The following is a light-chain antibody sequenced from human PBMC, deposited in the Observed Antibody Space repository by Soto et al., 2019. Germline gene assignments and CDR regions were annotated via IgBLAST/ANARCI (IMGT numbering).Light chain of an antibody. Sequence: DIQMTQSPSTLSASVGDRVTITCRASQSISRCLAWYQQRPGKDPKILICDASILKSGGPSRFIGGRSGREFALTISSLQTDDFANYYCQQYNSYSTWTFGQGTKVDIK. CDR3: QQYNSYSTWT. V-gene: IGKV1-5*01. J-gene: IGKJ1*01. CDR2: DAS. CDR1: QSISRC.